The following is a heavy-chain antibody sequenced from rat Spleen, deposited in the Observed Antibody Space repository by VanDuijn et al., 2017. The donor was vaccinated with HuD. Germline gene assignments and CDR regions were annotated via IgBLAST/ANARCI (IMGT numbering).Heavy chain of an antibody. CDR2: IIYDGSST. V-gene: IGHV5-29*01. J-gene: IGHJ2*01. CDR3: ARRHYGYTDYFDY. D-gene: IGHD1-11*01. CDR1: GFTFSNYG. Sequence: EVQLVESGGGLVQPGRSLKLSCAASGFTFSNYGMHWIRQAPTKGLEWVATIIYDGSSTYYRDSVKGRFTISRDIAKSTLYLQMDSLGSEDTATYYCARRHYGYTDYFDYWGQGVMVTVSS.